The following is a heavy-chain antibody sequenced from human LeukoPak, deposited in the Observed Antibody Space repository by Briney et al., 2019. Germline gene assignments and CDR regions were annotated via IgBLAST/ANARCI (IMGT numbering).Heavy chain of an antibody. CDR1: GFTFSSYS. Sequence: PGGSLRLSCAASGFTFSSYSMNWVRQAPGKGLEWVSYISSSSSTIYYADSVKGRFTISRDNAKNPLYLQMNSLRDEDTAVYYCARGRGNYVLPYDYWGQGTLVTVSS. V-gene: IGHV3-48*02. D-gene: IGHD4-11*01. J-gene: IGHJ4*02. CDR3: ARGRGNYVLPYDY. CDR2: ISSSSSTI.